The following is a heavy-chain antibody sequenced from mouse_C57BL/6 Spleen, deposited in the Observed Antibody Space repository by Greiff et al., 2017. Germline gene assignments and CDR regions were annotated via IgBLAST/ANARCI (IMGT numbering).Heavy chain of an antibody. J-gene: IGHJ2*01. CDR1: GYTFTSYW. CDR3: ARSEVTLDY. Sequence: QVQLQQPGAELVRPGTSVKLSCKASGYTFTSYWMHWVKQRPGQGLEWIGVIDPSDSYTNYNQKFKGKATLTVDTSSSTAYMQLSSLTSEDSAVYYCARSEVTLDYWGQGTTLTVSS. D-gene: IGHD2-1*01. CDR2: IDPSDSYT. V-gene: IGHV1-59*01.